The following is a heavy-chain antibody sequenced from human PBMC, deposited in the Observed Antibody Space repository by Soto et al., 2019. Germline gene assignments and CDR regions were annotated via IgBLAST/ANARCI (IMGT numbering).Heavy chain of an antibody. CDR3: ARGTYFDY. J-gene: IGHJ4*02. CDR1: GYIMTTYG. D-gene: IGHD1-1*01. Sequence: QVQLVQSGTEVKKPGASVKVSCKASGYIMTTYGVSWVRQAPGQGLEWVGWISAYNDHTNYAQKFQGRVTMTTDTSTSTAYMALRSLRSDDTAVYYCARGTYFDYWGQGTLVTVSS. CDR2: ISAYNDHT. V-gene: IGHV1-18*01.